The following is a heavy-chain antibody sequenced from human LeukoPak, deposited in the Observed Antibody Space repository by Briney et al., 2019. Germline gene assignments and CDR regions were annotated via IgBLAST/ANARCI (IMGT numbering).Heavy chain of an antibody. J-gene: IGHJ3*02. CDR3: ATGLYYYDSSGYYVRTDAFDI. CDR1: GFAFSDYW. CDR2: ISGSGGST. V-gene: IGHV3-23*01. D-gene: IGHD3-22*01. Sequence: AGGSLRLSCAASGFAFSDYWMTWVRQAPGKGLEWVSAISGSGGSTYYADSVKGRFTISRDNSKNTLYLQMNSLRAEDTAVYYCATGLYYYDSSGYYVRTDAFDIWGQGTMVTVSS.